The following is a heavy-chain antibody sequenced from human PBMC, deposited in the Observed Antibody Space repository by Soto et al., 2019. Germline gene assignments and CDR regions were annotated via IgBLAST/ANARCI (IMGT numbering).Heavy chain of an antibody. CDR2: INHVGGT. J-gene: IGHJ5*02. V-gene: IGHV4-34*01. Sequence: PSETLSLTCAVYGGFLSKSYWTWIRKPPGKGLEWIGEINHVGGTNYNPSLKSRVTMSVDTSQNQFSLRLISVTAADTAMYFCVRIRYQLPSSVLWLDPWGQGTPVTVSS. CDR3: VRIRYQLPSSVLWLDP. D-gene: IGHD3-16*01. CDR1: GGFLSKSY.